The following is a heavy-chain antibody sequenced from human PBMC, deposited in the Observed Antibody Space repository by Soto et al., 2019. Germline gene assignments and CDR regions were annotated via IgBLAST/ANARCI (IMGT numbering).Heavy chain of an antibody. CDR3: AKDLYYYGSGSYYANTYYYYGMDV. D-gene: IGHD3-10*01. J-gene: IGHJ6*01. CDR2: ISYDGSNK. CDR1: GFTFSSYG. Sequence: QVQLVESGGGVVQPGRSLRLSCAASGFTFSSYGMHWVRQAPGKGLEWVAVISYDGSNKYYADSVKGRFTISRDNSKNTLYLQMNSLRAEDTAVYYCAKDLYYYGSGSYYANTYYYYGMDVW. V-gene: IGHV3-30*18.